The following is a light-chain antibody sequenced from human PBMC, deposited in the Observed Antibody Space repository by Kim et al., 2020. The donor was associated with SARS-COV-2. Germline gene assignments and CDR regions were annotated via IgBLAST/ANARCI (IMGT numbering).Light chain of an antibody. Sequence: PGKRATLSCRASHSVSTNLAWYQQKTGQAPRLLIYDASTRATDIPTRFSGRESGTECTLTISSLQSEDFAIYYCHQYNDWPPGDTFGQGTKLEI. J-gene: IGKJ2*01. CDR3: HQYNDWPPGDT. CDR2: DAS. CDR1: HSVSTN. V-gene: IGKV3-15*01.